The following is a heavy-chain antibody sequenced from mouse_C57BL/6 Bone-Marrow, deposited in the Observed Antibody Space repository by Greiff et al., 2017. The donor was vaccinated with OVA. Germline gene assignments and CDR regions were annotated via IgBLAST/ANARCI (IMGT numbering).Heavy chain of an antibody. CDR2: IHPNSGST. CDR3: ARSGGAIYYYGSSPACFAY. J-gene: IGHJ3*01. V-gene: IGHV1-64*01. CDR1: GYTFTSYW. Sequence: VQLQQPGAELVKPGASVKLSCKASGYTFTSYWMHWVKQRPGQGLEWIGMIHPNSGSTNYNEKFKSKATLTVDKSSSTAYMQLSSLTSEDSAVYYCARSGGAIYYYGSSPACFAYWGQGTLVTVSA. D-gene: IGHD1-1*01.